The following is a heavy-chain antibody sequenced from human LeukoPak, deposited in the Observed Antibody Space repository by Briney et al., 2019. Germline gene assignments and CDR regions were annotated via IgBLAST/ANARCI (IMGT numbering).Heavy chain of an antibody. J-gene: IGHJ6*02. CDR3: ARFGYDYVWGSPYGMDV. D-gene: IGHD3-16*01. CDR1: GFSVSSYY. V-gene: IGHV4-59*08. CDR2: IYYSGST. Sequence: AETLSLTCTVSGFSVSSYYLSWIRQPPGKGLEWVGDIYYSGSTNYNASLKSRFTISVDKSKNPFSLKLSPLTAEDTAVYYCARFGYDYVWGSPYGMDVWAKGPRSPSP.